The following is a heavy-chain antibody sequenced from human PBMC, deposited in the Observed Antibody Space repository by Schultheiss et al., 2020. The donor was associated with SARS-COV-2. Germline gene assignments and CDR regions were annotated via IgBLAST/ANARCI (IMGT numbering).Heavy chain of an antibody. CDR2: IYPGDSDT. J-gene: IGHJ4*02. Sequence: GGSLRLSCKGSGYSFTSYWIGWVRQMPGKGLEWMGIIYPGDSDTRYSPSFQGQVTISADKSISTAYLQWSSLKASDTAMYYCARDASGYSSSWYYWGQGTLVTVSS. D-gene: IGHD6-13*01. V-gene: IGHV5-51*01. CDR3: ARDASGYSSSWYY. CDR1: GYSFTSYW.